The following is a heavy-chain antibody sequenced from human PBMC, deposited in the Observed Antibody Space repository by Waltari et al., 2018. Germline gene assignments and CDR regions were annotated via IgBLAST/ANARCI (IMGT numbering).Heavy chain of an antibody. D-gene: IGHD6-19*01. V-gene: IGHV3-49*03. CDR3: SRGKYSSGWYGRY. CDR1: GFTFGDYA. J-gene: IGHJ4*02. Sequence: EVQLVESGGGLVQPGRPLRLSCTASGFTFGDYAMNWYRQAPGKGLEWVGFIRTKAYGGTTEYAASVKGRFTISRDDSKSIAYLQMNSLKTEDTAVYYCSRGKYSSGWYGRYWGQGTLVTVSS. CDR2: IRTKAYGGTT.